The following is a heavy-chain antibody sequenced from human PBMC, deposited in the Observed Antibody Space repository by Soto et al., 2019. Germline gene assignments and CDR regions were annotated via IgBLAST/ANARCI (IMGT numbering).Heavy chain of an antibody. J-gene: IGHJ4*02. Sequence: QVQLQESGPGLVKPSETLSLTCTVSGGSISSYYWSWIRQPPGKGLEWIGYIYYSGSTNYNPSLQSPVTISVDTSKNQFSPKLSSVPAADTAVYYCGRAESSSDYDFWRGYLNYWGQGTLVTVSS. D-gene: IGHD3-3*01. CDR2: IYYSGST. CDR3: GRAESSSDYDFWRGYLNY. CDR1: GGSISSYY. V-gene: IGHV4-59*01.